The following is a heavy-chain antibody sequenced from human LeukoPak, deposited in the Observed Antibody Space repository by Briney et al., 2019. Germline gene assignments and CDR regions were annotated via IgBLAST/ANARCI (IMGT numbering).Heavy chain of an antibody. CDR3: ARGYCSSTSCYGDAFDI. Sequence: SVKVSCKASGYTFTSYGINWVRQAPGQGLEWMGGIIPIFGTANYAQKFQGRVTITTDESTSTAYMELSSLRSEDTAVYYCARGYCSSTSCYGDAFDIWGQGTMVTVSS. CDR2: IIPIFGTA. V-gene: IGHV1-69*05. J-gene: IGHJ3*02. CDR1: GYTFTSYG. D-gene: IGHD2-2*01.